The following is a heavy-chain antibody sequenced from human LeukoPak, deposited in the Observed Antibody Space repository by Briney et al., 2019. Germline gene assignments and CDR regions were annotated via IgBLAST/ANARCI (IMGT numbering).Heavy chain of an antibody. J-gene: IGHJ2*01. CDR3: AKPSLYYYDTSGYYRYWYFDL. V-gene: IGHV3-30*18. D-gene: IGHD3-22*01. CDR1: GFTFSSYG. Sequence: PGGSLRLSCAASGFTFSSYGMRWVRQAPGKGLEWVAVISYDGSNKYYADSVKGRFTISRDNSKNTLYLQMNSLRAEDTAVYYCAKPSLYYYDTSGYYRYWYFDLWGRGTLVTVSS. CDR2: ISYDGSNK.